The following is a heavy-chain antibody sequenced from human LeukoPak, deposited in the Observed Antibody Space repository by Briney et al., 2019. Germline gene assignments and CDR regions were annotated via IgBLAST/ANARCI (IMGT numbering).Heavy chain of an antibody. CDR2: ISAYNGNT. CDR3: ATVVCSGGSCGGAFDI. CDR1: GYTFTSYG. D-gene: IGHD2-15*01. Sequence: GASVKVSCKASGYTFTSYGISWVRRAPGQGLEWMGWISAYNGNTNYAQKLQGRVTMTTDTSTSTAYMELRSLRSDDTAVYYCATVVCSGGSCGGAFDIWGQGTMVTVSS. J-gene: IGHJ3*02. V-gene: IGHV1-18*01.